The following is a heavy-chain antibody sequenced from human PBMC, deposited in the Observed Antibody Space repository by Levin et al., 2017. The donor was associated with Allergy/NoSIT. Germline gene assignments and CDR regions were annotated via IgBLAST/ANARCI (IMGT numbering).Heavy chain of an antibody. CDR3: ARAGVSGSGIRGAFDL. D-gene: IGHD3-10*01. V-gene: IGHV3-74*01. Sequence: GESLKISCATSGFTFRSYWMHWVRQVPGKGLVWVSRINGDGSSTSYADSVKGRFTISRDNAKNTLYLQMNSLRVEDTAVYYCARAGVSGSGIRGAFDLGGQGTMVTVSS. CDR1: GFTFRSYW. J-gene: IGHJ3*01. CDR2: INGDGSST.